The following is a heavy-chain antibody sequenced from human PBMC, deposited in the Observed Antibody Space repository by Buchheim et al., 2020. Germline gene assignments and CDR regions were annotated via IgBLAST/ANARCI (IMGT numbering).Heavy chain of an antibody. J-gene: IGHJ6*02. D-gene: IGHD6-6*01. Sequence: QVQLVQSGAEVKKPGASVKVSCKASGYTFTSYGISWVRQAPGQGLEWMGWISAYNGNTNYAQKLQGRVTMTTDTSTSPAYMELRSLRSDDTAVYYCARWLLGIYSSSSFSYYYGMDVWGQGTT. CDR3: ARWLLGIYSSSSFSYYYGMDV. CDR1: GYTFTSYG. CDR2: ISAYNGNT. V-gene: IGHV1-18*01.